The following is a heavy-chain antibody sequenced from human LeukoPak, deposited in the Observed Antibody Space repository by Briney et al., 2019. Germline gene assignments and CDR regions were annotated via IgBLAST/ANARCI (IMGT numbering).Heavy chain of an antibody. CDR3: ARRRKWEPTIGFDP. Sequence: GESLKISCKTSGFNFTNYWIGWVRQMPGKGLEWMGIIWPDDSDTRYSPSFQGQVTISADESISTAYLQWSSLKASDTAMYYCARRRKWEPTIGFDPWGQGTLVTVSS. V-gene: IGHV5-51*01. CDR2: IWPDDSDT. D-gene: IGHD1-26*01. J-gene: IGHJ5*02. CDR1: GFNFTNYW.